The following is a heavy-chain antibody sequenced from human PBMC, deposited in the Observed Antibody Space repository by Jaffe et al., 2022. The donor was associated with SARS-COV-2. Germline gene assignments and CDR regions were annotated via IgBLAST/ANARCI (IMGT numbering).Heavy chain of an antibody. J-gene: IGHJ6*02. Sequence: QVQLVESGGGLVKPGGSLRLSCAASGFTFSDYYMSWIRQAPGKGLEWVSYISSSGSTIYYADSVKGRFTISRDNAKNSLYLQMNSLRAEDTAVYYCARDASTPHPSITMVRGVNYYYYGMDVWGQGTTVTVSS. CDR3: ARDASTPHPSITMVRGVNYYYYGMDV. V-gene: IGHV3-11*01. CDR1: GFTFSDYY. D-gene: IGHD3-10*01. CDR2: ISSSGSTI.